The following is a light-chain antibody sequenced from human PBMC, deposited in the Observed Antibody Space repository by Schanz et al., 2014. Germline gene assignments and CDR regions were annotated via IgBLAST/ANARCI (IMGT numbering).Light chain of an antibody. CDR1: QTVNSNF. J-gene: IGKJ2*01. V-gene: IGKV3-20*01. CDR3: QQYGSSRGST. CDR2: GAS. Sequence: EIVLTQSPGTLSLFPGERVTLSCRASQTVNSNFVAWYQQRPGQAPRLLIYGASNRATGIPARFSGSGSGADFTLTITRLEPEDSAIYHCQQYGSSRGSTFGQGTKLEIK.